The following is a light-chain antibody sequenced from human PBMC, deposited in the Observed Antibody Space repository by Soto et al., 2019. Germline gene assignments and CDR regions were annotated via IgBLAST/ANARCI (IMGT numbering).Light chain of an antibody. CDR3: QQFYSPPYT. CDR1: QSDLGTSNNQNY. J-gene: IGKJ2*01. V-gene: IGKV4-1*01. CDR2: WAS. Sequence: DIVMTQSPDSLAVSLGEKATINCRSSQSDLGTSNNQNYLVWYQQRPGQPPKMITYWASSRELGVPDRFRGSGSGTDFSLTISGLQAEDVAIYYCQQFYSPPYTFGQGTKLEI.